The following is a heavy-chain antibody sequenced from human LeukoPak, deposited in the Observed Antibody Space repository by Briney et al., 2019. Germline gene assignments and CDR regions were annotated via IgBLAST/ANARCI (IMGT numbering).Heavy chain of an antibody. CDR1: GYSENFYG. D-gene: IGHD6-19*01. Sequence: ASVKVSCKTSGYSENFYGITWVRQVAGRGLEWMGWINPNSGGTNYAQKFQGRVTMTRDTSISTAYMELSRLRSDDTAVYYCARDIQWLEIRYYFDYWGQGTLVTVSS. CDR2: INPNSGGT. V-gene: IGHV1-2*02. CDR3: ARDIQWLEIRYYFDY. J-gene: IGHJ4*02.